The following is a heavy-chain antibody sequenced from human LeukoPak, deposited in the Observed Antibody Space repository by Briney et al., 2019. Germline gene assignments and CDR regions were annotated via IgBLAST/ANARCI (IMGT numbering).Heavy chain of an antibody. V-gene: IGHV1-18*01. D-gene: IGHD2-21*02. CDR2: INTDNGNT. J-gene: IGHJ5*02. Sequence: ASVKVSCKASGYTFNTYGISWVRQAPGQRPERMGRINTDNGNTKYAQKFQGRVTMTTDTSTSTAYMELSSLRSDDSAVYYCARKGCTGDCFRFDPWGQGTLVTVSS. CDR1: GYTFNTYG. CDR3: ARKGCTGDCFRFDP.